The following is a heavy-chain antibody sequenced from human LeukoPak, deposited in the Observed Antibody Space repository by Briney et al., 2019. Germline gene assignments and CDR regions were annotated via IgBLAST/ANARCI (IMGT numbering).Heavy chain of an antibody. D-gene: IGHD4-17*01. J-gene: IGHJ4*02. V-gene: IGHV1-24*01. CDR3: ATGATTVTNYFDY. Sequence: ASVKVSCKVSGYTLTELSMHWVRQAPGKGLEWMGGFDPEDGETIYAQKFQGRVTMTEDTSTDTASRELSSRSSEDTAVYYCATGATTVTNYFDYWGQGTLVTVSS. CDR1: GYTLTELS. CDR2: FDPEDGET.